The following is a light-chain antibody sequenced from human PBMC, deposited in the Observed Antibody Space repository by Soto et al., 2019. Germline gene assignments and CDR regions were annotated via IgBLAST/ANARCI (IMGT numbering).Light chain of an antibody. CDR3: QQRSNSPLT. CDR2: DAS. Sequence: EIVLTQSPATLSLYPGVRATLSCRASQSVSSYLAWYQQKPGQAPRLLIYDASNRATGIPARFSGSGSGTDFTLTISSLEPEDFAVYYCQQRSNSPLTFGGGTKVDIK. V-gene: IGKV3-11*01. CDR1: QSVSSY. J-gene: IGKJ4*01.